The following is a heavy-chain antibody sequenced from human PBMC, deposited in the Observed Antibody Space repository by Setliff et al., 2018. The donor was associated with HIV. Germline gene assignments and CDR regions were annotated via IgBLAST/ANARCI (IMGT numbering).Heavy chain of an antibody. D-gene: IGHD6-13*01. CDR3: ARQSTVAAAGFDF. Sequence: SETLSLTCTVSGVSISNYYWSWVRQPPGKGLEWIGEIYHSGSANYNRSLKSRVTMSVDTSKRQFSLKLDSVTAADTAIYYCARQSTVAAAGFDFWGQGTLVTAST. J-gene: IGHJ4*02. CDR1: GVSISNYY. V-gene: IGHV4-59*08. CDR2: IYHSGSA.